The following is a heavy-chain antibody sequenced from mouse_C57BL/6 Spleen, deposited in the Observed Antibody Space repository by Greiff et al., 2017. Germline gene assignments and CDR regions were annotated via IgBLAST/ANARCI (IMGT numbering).Heavy chain of an antibody. CDR3: ARDYWDAMDY. CDR1: GFTFSDYY. J-gene: IGHJ4*01. D-gene: IGHD4-1*01. Sequence: EVQVVESEGGLVQPGSSMKLSCTASGFTFSDYYMAWVRQVPEKGLEWVANINYDGSSTYYLDSLKSRFIISRDNAKTILYLQMSSLKSADTATYYCARDYWDAMDYWGQGTSVTVSS. CDR2: INYDGSST. V-gene: IGHV5-16*01.